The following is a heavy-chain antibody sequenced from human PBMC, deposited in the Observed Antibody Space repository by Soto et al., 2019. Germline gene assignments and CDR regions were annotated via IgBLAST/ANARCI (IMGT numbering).Heavy chain of an antibody. CDR3: ARELRFGEDYYGMDV. CDR1: GGSISSGGYY. D-gene: IGHD3-10*01. V-gene: IGHV4-31*03. CDR2: IYYSGST. Sequence: QVQLQESGPGLVKPSQTLSLTCTVSGGSISSGGYYWSWIRQHPGKGLEWIGYIYYSGSTYYNPSLKSRVTXSXDXSKXQFSLKLSSVTAADTAVYYCARELRFGEDYYGMDVWGQGTTVTVSS. J-gene: IGHJ6*02.